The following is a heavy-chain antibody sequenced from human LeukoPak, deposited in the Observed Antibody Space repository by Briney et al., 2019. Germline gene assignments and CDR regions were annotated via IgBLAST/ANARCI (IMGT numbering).Heavy chain of an antibody. Sequence: PSETPSLTCTVSGGSISSSSYYWGWIRQPPGKGLEWIGSIYYSGSTYYNPSLKSRVTISVDTSKNQFSLKLSSVTAADTAVYYCARVAGTHYYYYYYMDVWGKGTTVTVSS. J-gene: IGHJ6*03. CDR2: IYYSGST. D-gene: IGHD6-19*01. V-gene: IGHV4-39*01. CDR1: GGSISSSSYY. CDR3: ARVAGTHYYYYYYMDV.